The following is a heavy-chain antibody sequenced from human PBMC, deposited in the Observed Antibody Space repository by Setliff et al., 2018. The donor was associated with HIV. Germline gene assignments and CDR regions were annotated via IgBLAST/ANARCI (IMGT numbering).Heavy chain of an antibody. Sequence: RASVKVSCKASGGTFSSYAISWVRQAPGQGLEWMGGIIPIFGTANYAQKFQGRVTSTTDESTSTAYMELSSLRAEDTAVYYCARDRAHYYDSSGQMPFDIWGQGTMVTVSS. CDR3: ARDRAHYYDSSGQMPFDI. V-gene: IGHV1-69*05. CDR1: GGTFSSYA. CDR2: IIPIFGTA. D-gene: IGHD3-22*01. J-gene: IGHJ3*02.